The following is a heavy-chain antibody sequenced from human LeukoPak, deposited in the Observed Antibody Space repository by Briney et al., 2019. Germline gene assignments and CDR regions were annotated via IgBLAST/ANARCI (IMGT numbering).Heavy chain of an antibody. V-gene: IGHV3-9*03. D-gene: IGHD3-10*01. CDR1: GFTFHDYA. CDR2: ISWNSGSI. CDR3: AKVHSGSGSYYNGAFDI. Sequence: VRSLRLSCAASGFTFHDYAMHWVRQAPGKGLEWVSGISWNSGSIGYADSVKGRFTISRDNAKNSLYLQMNSLSAEDMALYYCAKVHSGSGSYYNGAFDIWGQGTMVTVSS. J-gene: IGHJ3*02.